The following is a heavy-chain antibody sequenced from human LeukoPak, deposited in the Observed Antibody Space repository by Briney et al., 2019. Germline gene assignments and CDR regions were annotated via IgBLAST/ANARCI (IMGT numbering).Heavy chain of an antibody. CDR2: IIPIFGTA. CDR3: ARAITYYYDSSGYLKYFDY. J-gene: IGHJ4*02. CDR1: GGTFSSYA. D-gene: IGHD3-22*01. V-gene: IGHV1-69*13. Sequence: SVKVSCKASGGTFSSYAISWVRQAPGQGLEWMGGIIPIFGTANYAQKFQGRVTITADESTSTAYMELSSLRSEDTAVYYCARAITYYYDSSGYLKYFDYWGQGTLVTVSS.